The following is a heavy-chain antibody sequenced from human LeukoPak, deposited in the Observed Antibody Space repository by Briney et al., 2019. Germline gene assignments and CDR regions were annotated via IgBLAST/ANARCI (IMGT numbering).Heavy chain of an antibody. D-gene: IGHD3-10*01. CDR2: IRSTANGYAT. J-gene: IGHJ4*02. Sequence: PGGSLRLSCAASGFTFSGSALHWVRQASGKGLEWVGRIRSTANGYATAYAASVRGRFTISRDDSKNTAYLQMDSLKTDDTAVYYCTGNYYGSGSYADFDYWGQGTLVTVSS. V-gene: IGHV3-73*01. CDR1: GFTFSGSA. CDR3: TGNYYGSGSYADFDY.